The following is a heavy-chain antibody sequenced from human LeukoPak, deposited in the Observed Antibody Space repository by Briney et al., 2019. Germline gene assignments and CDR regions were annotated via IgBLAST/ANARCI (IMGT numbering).Heavy chain of an antibody. V-gene: IGHV1-2*06. CDR2: INPNSGGT. Sequence: GASVTVSCKAYGCTFTGYYMHWVRQAPGQGLEWMGRINPNSGGTNYAQKFQGRATMPRDTPISTAYMEPSRLRSDDTAVYYCARAGDLGYCSSTSFTDFDYWGQGTLVTVSS. CDR3: ARAGDLGYCSSTSFTDFDY. CDR1: GCTFTGYY. J-gene: IGHJ4*02. D-gene: IGHD2-2*01.